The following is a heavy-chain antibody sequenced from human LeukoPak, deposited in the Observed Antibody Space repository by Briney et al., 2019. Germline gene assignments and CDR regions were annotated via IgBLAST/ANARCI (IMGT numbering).Heavy chain of an antibody. CDR3: ARQAVAGTDL. V-gene: IGHV4-39*01. J-gene: IGHJ5*02. CDR1: GYTITCSSFY. CDR2: IYYDGST. D-gene: IGHD6-19*01. Sequence: SETLSLTCSVSGYTITCSSFYWGWIRQPPGKGLEWIGNIYYDGSTYYNPSLKSRVIISADMSKNQFSLKVSSVTAADTAMYYCARQAVAGTDLWGQGTLVTVSS.